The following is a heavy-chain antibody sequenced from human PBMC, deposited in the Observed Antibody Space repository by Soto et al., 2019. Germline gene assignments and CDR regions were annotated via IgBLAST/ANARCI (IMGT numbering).Heavy chain of an antibody. J-gene: IGHJ4*02. V-gene: IGHV3-23*01. CDR2: ISSGDGST. CDR3: AKTGGVTAADY. CDR1: GFTFSSYA. D-gene: IGHD6-13*01. Sequence: GGSLRLSCAASGFTFSSYAMSWVRQAPGKGLEWVSAISSGDGSTFYADSVKGRFTISRDNSKNTLYLLMNSLRAEDTAEYFCAKTGGVTAADYWGQGTLVTVSS.